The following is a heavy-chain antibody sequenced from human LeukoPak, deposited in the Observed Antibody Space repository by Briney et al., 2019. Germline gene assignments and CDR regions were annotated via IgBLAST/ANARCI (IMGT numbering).Heavy chain of an antibody. D-gene: IGHD3-10*01. V-gene: IGHV4-61*02. CDR2: IYTSGST. Sequence: SETLSLTCTVSGGSISSGGYYWSWIRQPAGKGLEWIGRIYTSGSTNYNPSLKSRVTMSVDTSKNQFSLKLSSVTAADTAVYYCAREGRTMVRGVSGMDVWGQGTTVTVSS. CDR3: AREGRTMVRGVSGMDV. J-gene: IGHJ6*02. CDR1: GGSISSGGYY.